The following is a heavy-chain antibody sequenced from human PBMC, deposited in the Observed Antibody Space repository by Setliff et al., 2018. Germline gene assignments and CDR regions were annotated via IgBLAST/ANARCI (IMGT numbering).Heavy chain of an antibody. CDR1: GFTFSSYS. CDR3: AKDSVAVAGTDFYYYYGMDV. D-gene: IGHD6-19*01. CDR2: ISWDGGST. Sequence: LRLSCAASGFTFSSYSMNWVRQAPGKGLEWVSLISWDGGSTYYADSVKGRFTISRDNSKNSLYLQMNSLRAEDTALYYCAKDSVAVAGTDFYYYYGMDVWGQGTTVTVSS. J-gene: IGHJ6*02. V-gene: IGHV3-43D*04.